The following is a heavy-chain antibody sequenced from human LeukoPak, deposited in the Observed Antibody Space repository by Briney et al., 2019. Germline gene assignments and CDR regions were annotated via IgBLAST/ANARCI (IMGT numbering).Heavy chain of an antibody. Sequence: SGGSLRLSCAASGFTFSSYWMSWVRQAPGKGLEWVANIKQDGSEKYYVDSVKGRFTISRDNAKNSLYLQMNSLRAEDTAVYYCARDFGVFFSGGSCPFDYWGQGTLVTVSS. D-gene: IGHD2-15*01. J-gene: IGHJ4*02. V-gene: IGHV3-7*01. CDR2: IKQDGSEK. CDR3: ARDFGVFFSGGSCPFDY. CDR1: GFTFSSYW.